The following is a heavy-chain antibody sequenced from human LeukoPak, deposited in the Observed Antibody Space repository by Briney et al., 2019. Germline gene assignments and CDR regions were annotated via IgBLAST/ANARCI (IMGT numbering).Heavy chain of an antibody. CDR3: ARGGDYVGHNYGMDV. V-gene: IGHV4-59*01. CDR2: IYYSGST. Sequence: SETLSLTCAVYGGSFSSYYWSWIRQPPGKGLEWIGYIYYSGSTNYNPSLKSRVTISVDTSKNQFSLKLSSVTAADTAVYYCARGGDYVGHNYGMDVWGQGTTVTVSS. J-gene: IGHJ6*02. D-gene: IGHD4-17*01. CDR1: GGSFSSYY.